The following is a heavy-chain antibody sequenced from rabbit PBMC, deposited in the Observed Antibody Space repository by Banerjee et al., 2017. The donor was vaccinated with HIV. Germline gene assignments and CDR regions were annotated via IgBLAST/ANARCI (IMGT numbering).Heavy chain of an antibody. CDR2: INTATGKD. J-gene: IGHJ6*01. V-gene: IGHV1S45*01. D-gene: IGHD4-1*01. Sequence: QEQLEESGRGLVKPEGSLTVTCTASGFSFSDRDVMCWVRQAPGKGLEWIGCINTATGKDVYASWAKGRFTISKTSSTTVTLQMTSLTASDTATYFCARDLVGVIGWNFGWWGPGTLVTVS. CDR3: ARDLVGVIGWNFGW. CDR1: GFSFSDRDV.